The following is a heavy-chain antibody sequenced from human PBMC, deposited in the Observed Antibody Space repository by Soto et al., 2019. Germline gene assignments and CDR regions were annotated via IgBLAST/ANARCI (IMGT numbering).Heavy chain of an antibody. CDR1: GGSISSSSYY. V-gene: IGHV4-39*07. Sequence: TSETLSLTCTVSGGSISSSSYYWGWIRQPPGKGLEWIGSIYYSGSTYYNPSLKSRVTISVDTSKNQFSLKLSSVTAADTAVYYCARWGTIFGVVPDYWGQGTLVTVSS. J-gene: IGHJ4*02. CDR2: IYYSGST. D-gene: IGHD3-3*01. CDR3: ARWGTIFGVVPDY.